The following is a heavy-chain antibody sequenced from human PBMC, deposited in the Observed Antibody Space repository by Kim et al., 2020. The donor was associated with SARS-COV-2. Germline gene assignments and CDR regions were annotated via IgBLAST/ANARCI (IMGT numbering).Heavy chain of an antibody. D-gene: IGHD2-2*01. CDR3: ARGYCSSTSCHFDY. V-gene: IGHV4-31*02. J-gene: IGHJ4*02. Sequence: NPSLKSRVTISVDTSKNQFSLKLSSVTAADTAVYYCARGYCSSTSCHFDYWGQGTLVTVSS.